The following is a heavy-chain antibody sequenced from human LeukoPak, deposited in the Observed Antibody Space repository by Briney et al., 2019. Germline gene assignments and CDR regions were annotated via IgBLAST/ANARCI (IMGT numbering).Heavy chain of an antibody. Sequence: NPSETLSLTCAVYGGSFSGYYWSWIRQPPGKGLEWIGEINHSGSTNYNPSLKSRVTISVDTSKNQFSLKLSSVTAADTAVYYCATRKARYSYGTAFDYWGQGTLVTVSS. CDR3: ATRKARYSYGTAFDY. D-gene: IGHD5-18*01. CDR1: GGSFSGYY. J-gene: IGHJ4*02. CDR2: INHSGST. V-gene: IGHV4-34*01.